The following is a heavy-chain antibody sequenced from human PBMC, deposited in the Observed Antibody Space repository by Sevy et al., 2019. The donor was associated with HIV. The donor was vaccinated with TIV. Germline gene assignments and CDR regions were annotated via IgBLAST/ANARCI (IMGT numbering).Heavy chain of an antibody. Sequence: GGSLRLSCAASGFIFSSNEMNWVRQAPGKGLEWVSYIGSSGSPIYYADSVKGRFTISRGNAKNSLYLQMNSLRAEDTAVYYCARVSGDTNFYGMDVWGQGTTVTVSS. CDR1: GFIFSSNE. CDR3: ARVSGDTNFYGMDV. V-gene: IGHV3-48*03. D-gene: IGHD5-18*01. J-gene: IGHJ6*02. CDR2: IGSSGSPI.